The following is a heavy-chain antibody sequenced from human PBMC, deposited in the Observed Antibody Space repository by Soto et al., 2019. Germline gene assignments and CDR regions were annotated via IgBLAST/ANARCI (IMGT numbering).Heavy chain of an antibody. CDR2: ISGSGGRS. Sequence: EVQLLDSGGGLVQPGGSLRLPCEASGFTFSNYAMTWVRQGPGKGLGWVPGISGSGGRSYYADSVKGRFTISRDNSKSTLYLQMNSLRAEDTAVYYCAKAYFVWSSEQPYYFDYWGQGTLVTVSS. CDR3: AKAYFVWSSEQPYYFDY. J-gene: IGHJ4*02. CDR1: GFTFSNYA. V-gene: IGHV3-23*01. D-gene: IGHD3-16*01.